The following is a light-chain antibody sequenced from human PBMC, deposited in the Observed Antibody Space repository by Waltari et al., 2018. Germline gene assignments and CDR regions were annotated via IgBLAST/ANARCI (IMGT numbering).Light chain of an antibody. J-gene: IGLJ3*02. CDR3: AAWDDSLSGRV. Sequence: QPVLTQPPSASGTPGQRVTISCSGSRSNIGSNYVYWYQQVPGTAPKLLIYRNNQRHSGVPDRFSGSKSGTSASLAISGLRSEDEVDYYCAAWDDSLSGRVFGGGTKVTVL. CDR1: RSNIGSNY. CDR2: RNN. V-gene: IGLV1-47*01.